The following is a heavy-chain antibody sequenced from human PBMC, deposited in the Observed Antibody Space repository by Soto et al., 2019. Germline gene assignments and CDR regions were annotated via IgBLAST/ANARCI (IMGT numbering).Heavy chain of an antibody. D-gene: IGHD3-10*01. CDR1: GYEFDNYG. V-gene: IGHV1-18*01. CDR3: ARGLTRFGESTDPCDV. CDR2: ISGYNGNT. J-gene: IGHJ3*01. Sequence: QVQLVQSGAEVKNPGASVTVSCKASGYEFDNYGISWVRQAPGQGLEWMGWISGYNGNTNSAENFRGRVTMTRDTSTRIAYMELKSLRSDDTAVYYCARGLTRFGESTDPCDVWGQGTMVTVSS.